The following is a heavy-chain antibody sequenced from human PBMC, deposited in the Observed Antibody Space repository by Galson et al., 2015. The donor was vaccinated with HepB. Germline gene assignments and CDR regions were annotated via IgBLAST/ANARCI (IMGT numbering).Heavy chain of an antibody. Sequence: SLRLSCAASGFTFSSYGMHWVRQAPGKGLEWVAVIWYDGSNKYYADSVKGRFTISRDNSKNTLYLQMNSLRAEDTAVYYCARDSGQGYCSGGTLCYGPYYYYYGMDVWGQGTTVTVSS. CDR3: ARDSGQGYCSGGTLCYGPYYYYYGMDV. V-gene: IGHV3-33*08. CDR1: GFTFSSYG. CDR2: IWYDGSNK. J-gene: IGHJ6*02. D-gene: IGHD2-15*01.